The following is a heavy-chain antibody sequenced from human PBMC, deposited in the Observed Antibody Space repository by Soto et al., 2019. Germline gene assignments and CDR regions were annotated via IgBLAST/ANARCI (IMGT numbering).Heavy chain of an antibody. CDR1: GFSLNTSGVG. D-gene: IGHD6-19*01. J-gene: IGHJ4*02. CDR3: AHRALAGTIFFAY. CDR2: IYWDDDK. Sequence: QITLKESGPTLVQPTQTLTLTCTLSGFSLNTSGVGVRWIRQPPGKTLEWLSLIYWDDDKRYSPSLRSSLTVTKHTPKNPVVLTMTNMEPADTATYYCAHRALAGTIFFAYWSQGTLVTVSS. V-gene: IGHV2-5*02.